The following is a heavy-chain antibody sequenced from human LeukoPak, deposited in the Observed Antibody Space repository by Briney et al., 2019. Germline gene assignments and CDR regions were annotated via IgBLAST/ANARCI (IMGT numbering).Heavy chain of an antibody. J-gene: IGHJ4*02. CDR1: GFTFGKYW. CDR3: ARDQYDTWSRRGNFDS. Sequence: GGSLRLSCVASGFTFGKYWRSWVRQAPGKGLEWVANIKLDGSEKNYVDSVKGRFTISRDNTKNSLYLQMNSLRVEDTAVFYCARDQYDTWSRRGNFDSWGQGTLVIVSS. D-gene: IGHD3-3*01. V-gene: IGHV3-7*03. CDR2: IKLDGSEK.